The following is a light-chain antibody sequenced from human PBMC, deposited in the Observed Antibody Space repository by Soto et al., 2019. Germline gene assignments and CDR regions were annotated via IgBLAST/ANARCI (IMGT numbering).Light chain of an antibody. CDR3: GTWDSSLSAVV. CDR2: DNH. Sequence: QSVLTQTPSVSAAPRQKVSISCSGSTPNIGNNYVSWFQQLPGTAPKLLIYDNHKRPSGIPDRFSGSKSGTSATLGITGLQTGDEGDYYCGTWDSSLSAVVFGGGTKLTVL. J-gene: IGLJ2*01. V-gene: IGLV1-51*01. CDR1: TPNIGNNY.